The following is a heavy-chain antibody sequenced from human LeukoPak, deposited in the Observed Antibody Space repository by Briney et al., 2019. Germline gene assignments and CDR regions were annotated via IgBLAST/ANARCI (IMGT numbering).Heavy chain of an antibody. CDR1: GFTFSSYG. D-gene: IGHD2-15*01. V-gene: IGHV3-33*01. J-gene: IGHJ3*02. CDR3: VRYCNGGSCYRDAFDI. Sequence: GGSLRLSCAASGFTFSSYGMYWVNQAPGKGLEWVALIWYDGNNKYYADSVKGRFTISRDNSKNTLYLQMNSLRAEGTAVYYCVRYCNGGSCYRDAFDIWGQGTMVTVSS. CDR2: IWYDGNNK.